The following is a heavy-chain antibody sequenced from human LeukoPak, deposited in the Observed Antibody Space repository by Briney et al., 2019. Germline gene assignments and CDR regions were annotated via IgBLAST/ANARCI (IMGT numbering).Heavy chain of an antibody. CDR1: GYTFTGYY. Sequence: GASVKVSCKASGYTFTGYYMHWVRQAPGQGLEWMGIINPSGGSTSYAQKFQGRVTMTRDMSTSTVYMELSSLRSEDTAVYYCARVDTSITIFGVVESSPYYFDYWGQGTLVTVSS. V-gene: IGHV1-46*01. CDR2: INPSGGST. D-gene: IGHD3-3*01. J-gene: IGHJ4*02. CDR3: ARVDTSITIFGVVESSPYYFDY.